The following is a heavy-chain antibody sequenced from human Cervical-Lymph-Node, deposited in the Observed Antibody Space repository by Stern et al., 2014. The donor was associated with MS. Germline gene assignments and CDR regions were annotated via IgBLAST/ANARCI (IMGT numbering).Heavy chain of an antibody. J-gene: IGHJ6*02. CDR1: GFSFRNYG. CDR3: ARDESPCSSTSCYSGYYGMDV. CDR2: TSYDGSNK. Sequence: VQLVESGGGVVQPGRSLRLSCVASGFSFRNYGMHWVRQAPGKGLEGGAVTSYDGSNKDYTDSVKGRFTISRDNSKNTLYLQMNSLRVEDTAVYYCARDESPCSSTSCYSGYYGMDVWGQGTTVNVSS. D-gene: IGHD2-2*01. V-gene: IGHV3-30*19.